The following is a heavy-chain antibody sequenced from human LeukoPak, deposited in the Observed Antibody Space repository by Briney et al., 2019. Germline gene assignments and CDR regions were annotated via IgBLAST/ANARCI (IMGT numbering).Heavy chain of an antibody. D-gene: IGHD2-15*01. Sequence: PGGSLRLSCTASRLTFNRYGMHWVRQAPGKGLEWVAVISYDGTNKYYADCVKGRFTISRDNSKNTLYLQMNSVRAEDTAVYYCAKDQAYCTGGNCYYYFYYLDVWGRGTTVTVSS. CDR3: AKDQAYCTGGNCYYYFYYLDV. CDR2: ISYDGTNK. CDR1: RLTFNRYG. V-gene: IGHV3-30*18. J-gene: IGHJ6*03.